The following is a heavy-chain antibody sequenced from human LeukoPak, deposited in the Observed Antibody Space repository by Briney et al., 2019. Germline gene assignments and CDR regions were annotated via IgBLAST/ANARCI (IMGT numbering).Heavy chain of an antibody. D-gene: IGHD2-2*01. CDR1: GYTFTSYD. CDR3: ALIPSFQVVPADY. CDR2: MNPNSGNT. J-gene: IGHJ4*02. Sequence: GASVKVSCKASGYTFTSYDINWVRQATGQGLEWMGWMNPNSGNTGYAQKFQGRVTITRNTSISTAYMELSSLRSEDTAVYYCALIPSFQVVPADYWGRGTLVTVSS. V-gene: IGHV1-8*03.